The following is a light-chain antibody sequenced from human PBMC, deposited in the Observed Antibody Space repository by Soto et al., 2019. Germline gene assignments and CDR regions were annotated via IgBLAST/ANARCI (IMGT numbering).Light chain of an antibody. J-gene: IGKJ4*01. V-gene: IGKV3-15*01. Sequence: EIVMTQSPATLSVSPGERATLSCRASQSLSNNLAWYQQKVGLAPRLLVYHASTRATGIPARFSGGGSGTDFPLTINSLQSEDFAVYYCQQYNRWPLTFGGGTKVEIK. CDR2: HAS. CDR3: QQYNRWPLT. CDR1: QSLSNN.